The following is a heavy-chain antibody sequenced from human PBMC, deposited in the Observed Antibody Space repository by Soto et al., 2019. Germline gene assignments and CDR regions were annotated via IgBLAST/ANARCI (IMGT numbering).Heavy chain of an antibody. D-gene: IGHD6-19*01. CDR2: ISYDGSNK. CDR3: AKYSLGGWYVNY. V-gene: IGHV3-30*18. CDR1: GFTFSSYG. J-gene: IGHJ4*02. Sequence: QVQLVESGGGVVQPGRSLRLSCAASGFTFSSYGMHWVRQAPGKGLEWVAVISYDGSNKYYADSVKGRFTISRDNSKNTLYLQMNRLRAEDTAVYYCAKYSLGGWYVNYWGQGTLVTVSS.